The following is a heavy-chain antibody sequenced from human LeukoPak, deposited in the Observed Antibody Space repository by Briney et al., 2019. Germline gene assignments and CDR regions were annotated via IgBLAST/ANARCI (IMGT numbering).Heavy chain of an antibody. CDR1: GYTFPSYF. V-gene: IGHV1-46*01. J-gene: IGHJ4*02. CDR2: INPTGGST. CDR3: ARTAARRFDY. Sequence: ASVKVSCKASGYTFPSYFMHWVRQAPGQGLEWMGIINPTGGSTTYAQEFQGRVTMTRDTSTSTVYMELSSLRSDDTAVYYCARTAARRFDYWGQGTLVTVSS. D-gene: IGHD6-6*01.